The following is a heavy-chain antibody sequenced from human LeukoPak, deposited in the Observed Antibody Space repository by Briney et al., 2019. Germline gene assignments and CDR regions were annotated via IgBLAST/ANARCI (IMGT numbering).Heavy chain of an antibody. CDR3: ARDNQEIAVAGGDY. V-gene: IGHV3-21*01. CDR1: GFTFNTYS. D-gene: IGHD6-19*01. J-gene: IGHJ4*02. CDR2: ISYNSAYI. Sequence: GGSLRLSCAASGFTFNTYSMNWVRQAPRKGLEWVSSISYNSAYIFYADSLQGRFTISRDNAKNSVYLQMNSLRAEDTAVYYCARDNQEIAVAGGDYWGQGTLVTVSS.